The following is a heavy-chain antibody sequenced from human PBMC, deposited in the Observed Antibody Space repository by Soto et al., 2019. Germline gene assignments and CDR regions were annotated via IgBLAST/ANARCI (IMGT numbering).Heavy chain of an antibody. J-gene: IGHJ6*02. CDR2: FSHGGDT. V-gene: IGHV4-30-2*01. Sequence: QLQLQESGSGLVKPSETLSLTCAVSGGSISSGGYSWTWIRQPPGRGLEWIGYFSHGGDTYYNPSLNSRVTISVDRSKNQFSLKMNSVTAADTAVYYCARINGYCTTTSCYGMDVWGQGNTVTVSS. CDR1: GGSISSGGYS. D-gene: IGHD2-2*03. CDR3: ARINGYCTTTSCYGMDV.